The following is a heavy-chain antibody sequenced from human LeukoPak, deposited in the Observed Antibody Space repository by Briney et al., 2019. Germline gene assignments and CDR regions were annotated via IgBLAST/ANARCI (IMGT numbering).Heavy chain of an antibody. CDR1: GGSISSSNW. V-gene: IGHV4-4*02. J-gene: IGHJ4*02. CDR2: IYHSGST. Sequence: KPSETLSLTCAVSGGSISSSNWWSWVRQPPGKGLEWIGEIYHSGSTNYNPSLKSRVTISVDKSKNQFSLKLSSVTAADTAVYYCASLNSGYDYYDDGFSWGQGTLVTVSS. D-gene: IGHD5-12*01. CDR3: ASLNSGYDYYDDGFS.